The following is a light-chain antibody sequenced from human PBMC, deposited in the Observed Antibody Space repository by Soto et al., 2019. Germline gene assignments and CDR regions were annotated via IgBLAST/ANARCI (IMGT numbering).Light chain of an antibody. CDR3: QKYDSAPFT. CDR1: QGINNF. J-gene: IGKJ3*01. Sequence: DIQMTQSPSSLSASVGDRVTITCRASQGINNFLAWYQQKPGKVPKLLIYAASTLRSGVPSRFSCSGSVTDFTLTISSLQPEDVASYYCQKYDSAPFTFGPGTKVDIK. CDR2: AAS. V-gene: IGKV1-27*01.